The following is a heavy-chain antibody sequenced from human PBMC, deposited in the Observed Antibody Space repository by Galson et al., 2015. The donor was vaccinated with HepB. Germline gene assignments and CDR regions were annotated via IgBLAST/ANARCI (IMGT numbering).Heavy chain of an antibody. CDR1: GVTFSRLA. CDR3: ARESGNYGLSYFDP. CDR2: IIPYFGTT. V-gene: IGHV1-69*13. Sequence: SVKVSCKASGVTFSRLAIRWGRQAPGQRLEWIGGIIPYFGTTNYSQKLQGRVTITADESTTAYMEMTGLTSEDTAVYYCARESGNYGLSYFDPWGQGTLVTVSS. D-gene: IGHD4-11*01. J-gene: IGHJ5*02.